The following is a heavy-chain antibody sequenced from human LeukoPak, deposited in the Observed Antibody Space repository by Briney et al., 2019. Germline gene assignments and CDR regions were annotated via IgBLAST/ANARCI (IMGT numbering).Heavy chain of an antibody. CDR2: INPNGGGT. V-gene: IGHV1-2*02. CDR3: ARVGPVAAAGSD. D-gene: IGHD6-13*01. Sequence: ASVKVSCKASGSTFTGYYMHWVRQAPGQRLEWMGWINPNGGGTNYAQKLQGRFTMTRDKSMSTAYMEMSRLRSDDTAVYYCARVGPVAAAGSDWGQGTVVTVSS. CDR1: GSTFTGYY. J-gene: IGHJ4*02.